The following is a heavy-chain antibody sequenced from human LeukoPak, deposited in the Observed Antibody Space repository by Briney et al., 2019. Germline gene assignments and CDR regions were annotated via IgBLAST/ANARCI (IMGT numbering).Heavy chain of an antibody. CDR3: ARQGAYLDY. Sequence: SETLSLTCTVSGGSISSYYWSWIRQPPGKGLEWIGYIYYSGSTNYNPSLKSRVTISVDTSKNQFSLKLSSVTAADTAVYYCARQGAYLDYWGQGTLVTVSS. CDR2: IYYSGST. V-gene: IGHV4-59*08. CDR1: GGSISSYY. D-gene: IGHD4/OR15-4a*01. J-gene: IGHJ4*02.